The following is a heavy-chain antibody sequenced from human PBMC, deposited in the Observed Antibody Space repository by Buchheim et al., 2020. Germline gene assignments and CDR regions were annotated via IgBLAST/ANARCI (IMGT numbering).Heavy chain of an antibody. CDR2: IYYSGST. CDR1: GGSISSYY. CDR3: ARDHYYYGMDV. Sequence: QVQLQESGPGLVKPSETLSLTCTVSGGSISSYYWSWIRQPPGKGLEWIGYIYYSGSTNYNPPLKSRVTISVDTSKNQFSLKLSSVTAADTAVYYCARDHYYYGMDVWGQGTT. J-gene: IGHJ6*02. V-gene: IGHV4-59*01.